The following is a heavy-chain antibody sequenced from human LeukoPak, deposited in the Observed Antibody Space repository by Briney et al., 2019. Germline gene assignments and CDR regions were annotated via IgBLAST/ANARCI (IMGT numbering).Heavy chain of an antibody. D-gene: IGHD3-22*01. CDR3: ARVGYYESSGYYEY. V-gene: IGHV1-2*06. CDR1: GYTLTDYY. CDR2: INPNSGGT. J-gene: IGHJ4*02. Sequence: GASVKVSCKASGYTLTDYYMHWVRQAPGQGLERMGRINPNSGGTNYAQKFQGRVTMTRDTSISTVYMELSRLRSDDTAVYYCARVGYYESSGYYEYWGQGTLVTVSS.